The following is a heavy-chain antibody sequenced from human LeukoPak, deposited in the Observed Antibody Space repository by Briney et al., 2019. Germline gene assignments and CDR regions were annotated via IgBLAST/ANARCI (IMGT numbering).Heavy chain of an antibody. V-gene: IGHV3-23*01. D-gene: IGHD3-16*01. CDR3: ANRGRTAVGTYYFDY. J-gene: IGHJ4*02. CDR1: GFTFSTYA. Sequence: PGGSLRLSCAASGFTFSTYAMSWVRQAPGKGLEGGSLVSSNGMNTHYADSVKGRFTISRDNSKNTVYLQVNSLRAEDTAVYYCANRGRTAVGTYYFDYWGQGTLVTVSS. CDR2: VSSNGMNT.